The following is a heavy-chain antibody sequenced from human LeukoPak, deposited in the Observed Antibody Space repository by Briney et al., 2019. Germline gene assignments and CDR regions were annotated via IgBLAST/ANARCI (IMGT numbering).Heavy chain of an antibody. J-gene: IGHJ4*02. CDR2: IWYDGATK. CDR1: GFTFSDYG. D-gene: IGHD5-12*01. V-gene: IGHV3-33*01. Sequence: GGSLRLSCAASGFTFSDYGMHWVRQAPGKGLEGVAVIWYDGATKYYADSVKGRFTISRDNSKNTLYLQMKSLRAEDTAVYSCARRDSSGYPPDAYWGQGTLVTVSS. CDR3: ARRDSSGYPPDAY.